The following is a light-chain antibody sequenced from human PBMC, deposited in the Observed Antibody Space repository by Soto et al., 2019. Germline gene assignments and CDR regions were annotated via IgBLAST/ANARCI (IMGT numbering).Light chain of an antibody. J-gene: IGLJ1*01. CDR1: SSDVGGYNY. V-gene: IGLV2-14*01. Sequence: QSVLTQPASVSGSPGQSITISCTGTSSDVGGYNYVSWYQQHPGKAPKLMIYDVSNRPSGVCKRFSGSKTGNTASLTISGLQAEDEADYYCSSYTSSSTLLDVFGTGTKLTVL. CDR2: DVS. CDR3: SSYTSSSTLLDV.